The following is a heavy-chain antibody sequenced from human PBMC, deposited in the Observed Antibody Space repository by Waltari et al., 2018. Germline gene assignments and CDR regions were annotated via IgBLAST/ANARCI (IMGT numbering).Heavy chain of an antibody. V-gene: IGHV3-30-3*01. CDR2: ISYDGSNK. J-gene: IGHJ4*02. D-gene: IGHD3-10*01. CDR1: GFTFSSYA. CDR3: APGTMVRGDLDY. Sequence: QVQLVESGGGVVQPGRSLRLSCAASGFTFSSYAMHWVRQAPGKGLEWVAVISYDGSNKYYADSVKGRFTISRDNSKNTLYLQMNSLRAEDTAVYYCAPGTMVRGDLDYWGQGTLVTVSS.